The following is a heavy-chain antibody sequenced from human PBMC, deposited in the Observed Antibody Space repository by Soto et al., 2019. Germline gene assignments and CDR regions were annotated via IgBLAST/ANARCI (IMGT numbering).Heavy chain of an antibody. CDR2: ISSNGGST. V-gene: IGHV3-64D*08. Sequence: GGSLRLSCSASGFTFSSYAMHWVRQAPGKGLEYVTAISSNGGSTYYADSVKVRFTISRDNSKNTLYLQMNSLIAEDTAVYYCAKVGGPYSSSWTSFDYWGQGTLVTVSS. J-gene: IGHJ4*02. D-gene: IGHD6-13*01. CDR3: AKVGGPYSSSWTSFDY. CDR1: GFTFSSYA.